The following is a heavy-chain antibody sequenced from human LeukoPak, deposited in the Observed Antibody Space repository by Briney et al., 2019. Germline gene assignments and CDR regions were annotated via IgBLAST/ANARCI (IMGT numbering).Heavy chain of an antibody. CDR2: IYYSGST. Sequence: PSETLSLTCTVSGGSISSSSYYWGWIRQPPGKGLEWIGSIYYSGSTYYNPSLKSRVTISVDTSKNQFSLKLSSVTAADTAVYYCASVRFLEWLTFDIWGQGTMVTVSS. J-gene: IGHJ3*02. V-gene: IGHV4-39*07. D-gene: IGHD3-3*01. CDR1: GGSISSSSYY. CDR3: ASVRFLEWLTFDI.